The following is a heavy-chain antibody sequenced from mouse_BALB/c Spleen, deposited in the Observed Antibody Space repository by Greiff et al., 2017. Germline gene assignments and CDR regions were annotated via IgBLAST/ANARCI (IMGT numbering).Heavy chain of an antibody. CDR3: AIDRARYFEG. CDR2: ISYDGSN. J-gene: IGHJ1*01. V-gene: IGHV3-6*02. Sequence: EVQLQESGPGLVKPSQSLSLTCSVSGYSITSCYFWNWIRQFPGNKLEWMVYISYDGSNNYNPSLKNRISITRDTTKHQFFLKLNSVTTEDTATYYIAIDRARYFEGWGAGTTGTVSS. D-gene: IGHD3-1*01. CDR1: GYSITSCYF.